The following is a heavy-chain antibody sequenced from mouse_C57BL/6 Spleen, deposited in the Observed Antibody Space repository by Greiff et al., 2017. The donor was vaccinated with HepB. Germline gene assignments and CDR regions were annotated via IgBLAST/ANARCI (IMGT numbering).Heavy chain of an antibody. CDR3: TPSYYDYDERFAY. D-gene: IGHD2-4*01. CDR1: GFNIKDYY. V-gene: IGHV14-1*01. J-gene: IGHJ3*01. CDR2: IDPEDGDT. Sequence: EVQLVESGAELVRPGASVKLSCTASGFNIKDYYMHWVKQRPEQGLEWIGRIDPEDGDTEYAPKFQGKATMTADTSSNTAYLQLSSLTSEDTAVYYCTPSYYDYDERFAYWGQGTLVTVSA.